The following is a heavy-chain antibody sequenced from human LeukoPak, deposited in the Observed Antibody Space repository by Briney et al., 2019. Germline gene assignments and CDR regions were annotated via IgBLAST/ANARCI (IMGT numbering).Heavy chain of an antibody. CDR2: IYYSGST. D-gene: IGHD5-12*01. CDR3: ARQWISPTPPLELNP. CDR1: GGSIGSSTYY. J-gene: IGHJ5*02. Sequence: KPSETLSLTCTVSGGSIGSSTYYWGWIRQPPGQGLEWIGSIYYSGSTYYNPSLKSRVTISVDTSKNQFSLKLSSVTAADTAVYYCARQWISPTPPLELNPWGQGTLVTVSS. V-gene: IGHV4-39*07.